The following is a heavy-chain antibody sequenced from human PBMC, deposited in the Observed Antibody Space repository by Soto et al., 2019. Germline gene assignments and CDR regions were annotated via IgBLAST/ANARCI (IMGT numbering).Heavy chain of an antibody. J-gene: IGHJ3*02. Sequence: EVQLLESGGGLVQPGGSLRLSCAASGFTFSSYVMSWVRQAPGKGLEWVSAISGSGGSTYYADSVKGRFTISRDNSKNPLCLQMKCLRAVDTAVCYCANDFGTAYCGSGDAAFDICGQGTMVTVSS. V-gene: IGHV3-23*01. CDR1: GFTFSSYV. CDR2: ISGSGGST. D-gene: IGHD3-10*01. CDR3: ANDFGTAYCGSGDAAFDI.